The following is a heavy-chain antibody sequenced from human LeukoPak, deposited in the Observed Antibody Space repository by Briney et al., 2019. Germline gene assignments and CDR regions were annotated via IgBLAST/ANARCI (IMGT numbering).Heavy chain of an antibody. CDR2: IIPILGTA. J-gene: IGHJ6*03. V-gene: IGHV1-69*05. CDR3: ARVVIEAAAGRYYYYYMDV. D-gene: IGHD6-13*01. CDR1: GGTFSSYA. Sequence: ASVKVSCKASGGTFSSYAISWVRQAPGQGLEWMGGIIPILGTANYAQKFQGRVTITTDESTSTAYMELSSLRSEDTAVYYCARVVIEAAAGRYYYYYMDVWGKGTTVTVSS.